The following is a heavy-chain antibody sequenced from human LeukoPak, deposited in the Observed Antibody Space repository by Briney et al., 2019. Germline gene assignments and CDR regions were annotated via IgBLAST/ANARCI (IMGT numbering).Heavy chain of an antibody. CDR3: TRNSGWYGLS. V-gene: IGHV3-23*01. Sequence: GGSLRLSCAASGFTFSSYAMSWVRQAPGKGLEWVSAISGSGGSTYYADSVKGRFTISRDNSNNTLFLHLNSLRGEDTAVYYCTRNSGWYGLSWGQGSLVTVSS. J-gene: IGHJ1*01. CDR1: GFTFSSYA. D-gene: IGHD6-19*01. CDR2: ISGSGGST.